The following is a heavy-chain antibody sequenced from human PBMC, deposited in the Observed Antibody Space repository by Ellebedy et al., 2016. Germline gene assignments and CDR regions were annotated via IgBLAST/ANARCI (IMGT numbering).Heavy chain of an antibody. CDR1: AFAFNTYS. V-gene: IGHV3-48*04. CDR2: ISPTATTI. J-gene: IGHJ4*02. D-gene: IGHD5-24*01. Sequence: GGSLRLXXAASAFAFNTYSMNWVCQAPGKGLEWLSYISPTATTIYYADSVKGRFTISRDNAKNTLSLQMNSLRVEDTGVYYCARDNGYKFDYWGQGTLVTVSS. CDR3: ARDNGYKFDY.